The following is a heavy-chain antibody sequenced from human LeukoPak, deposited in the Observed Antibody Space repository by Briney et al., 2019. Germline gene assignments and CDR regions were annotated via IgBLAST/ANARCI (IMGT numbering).Heavy chain of an antibody. CDR1: GLSFRSYW. V-gene: IGHV3-7*03. Sequence: PGGSLRLSCAASGLSFRSYWMSWVRQAPGKGLEWVANINQDGSEKYYVASAKDRFTTSRSNDKNSLSLQMISLRDEDTALYYCAREGHPSDWWGQGTQVTVSS. CDR2: INQDGSEK. CDR3: AREGHPSDW. J-gene: IGHJ4*02.